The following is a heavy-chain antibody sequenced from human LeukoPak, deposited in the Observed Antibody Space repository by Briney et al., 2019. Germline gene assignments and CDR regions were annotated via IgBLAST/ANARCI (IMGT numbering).Heavy chain of an antibody. CDR1: GFTFSSYS. CDR3: ARDRGHCSSTSCYTDIDY. J-gene: IGHJ4*02. Sequence: PGGSLRLSCAAFGFTFSSYSMNWVRQAPGKGLEWVSSISSSSSYIYYADSVKGRFTISRDNAKNSLYLQMNSLRAEDTAVYYCARDRGHCSSTSCYTDIDYWGQGTLVTVSS. CDR2: ISSSSSYI. D-gene: IGHD2-2*02. V-gene: IGHV3-21*01.